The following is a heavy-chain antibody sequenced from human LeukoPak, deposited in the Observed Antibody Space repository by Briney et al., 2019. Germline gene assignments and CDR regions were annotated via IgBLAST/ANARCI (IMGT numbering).Heavy chain of an antibody. D-gene: IGHD3-10*01. CDR1: GYTFTGYY. Sequence: GASVKVSCKASGYTFTGYYMHWVRQAPGQGLEWMGWINPNSGGTNYAQKFQGRVTMTRDTSISTAYMELSRLRSDDTAVYYCARGNTMVRGVTAPDYYYMDVWGKGTTVTISS. J-gene: IGHJ6*03. V-gene: IGHV1-2*02. CDR2: INPNSGGT. CDR3: ARGNTMVRGVTAPDYYYMDV.